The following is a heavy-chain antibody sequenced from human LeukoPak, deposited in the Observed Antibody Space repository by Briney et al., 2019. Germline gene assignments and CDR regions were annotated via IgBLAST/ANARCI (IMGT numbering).Heavy chain of an antibody. Sequence: ASVKVSCKASGYTFTGHYMHWVRQAPGQGLVWMGWINPNSGGTKYAQKFQGRVTMTRDTSISTAYMELSRLRSDDTAVYYCARGWQQWLDNNWFDPWGQGTLVTVSS. D-gene: IGHD6-19*01. CDR1: GYTFTGHY. CDR3: ARGWQQWLDNNWFDP. V-gene: IGHV1-2*02. J-gene: IGHJ5*02. CDR2: INPNSGGT.